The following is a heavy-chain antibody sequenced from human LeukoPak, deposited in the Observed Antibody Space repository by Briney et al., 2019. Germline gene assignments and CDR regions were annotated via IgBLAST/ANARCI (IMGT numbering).Heavy chain of an antibody. CDR3: ARDRGRAFDI. D-gene: IGHD3-10*01. Sequence: GGSLRLSCAASGFTFSSYSMNWVRQAPGKGLEWVSYISSSSSTIYYADSVKGRFTISRDNAKNSLYLQMNSLRAEDTAVYYCARDRGRAFDIWGQGTMVTVSS. CDR1: GFTFSSYS. J-gene: IGHJ3*02. V-gene: IGHV3-48*04. CDR2: ISSSSSTI.